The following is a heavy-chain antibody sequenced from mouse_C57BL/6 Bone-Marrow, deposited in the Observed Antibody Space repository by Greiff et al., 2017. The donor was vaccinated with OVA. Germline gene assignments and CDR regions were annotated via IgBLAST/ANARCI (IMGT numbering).Heavy chain of an antibody. J-gene: IGHJ3*01. CDR1: GYTFTSYW. D-gene: IGHD1-1*01. CDR3: TRSHGSSFSWFAY. Sequence: VQLQQSGTVLARPGASVKMSCKTSGYTFTSYWMHWVKQRPGQGLEWIGAIYPGNSDTSYNQKFKGKAKLTAVTSASTAYMELSSLTNEDSAVYYCTRSHGSSFSWFAYWGQGTLVTVSA. CDR2: IYPGNSDT. V-gene: IGHV1-5*01.